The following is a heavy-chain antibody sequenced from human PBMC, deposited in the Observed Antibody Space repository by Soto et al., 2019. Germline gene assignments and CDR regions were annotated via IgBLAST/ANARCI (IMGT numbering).Heavy chain of an antibody. D-gene: IGHD2-15*01. J-gene: IGHJ3*02. CDR1: GFTFSSYG. Sequence: PGGSLRLSCAASGFTFSSYGMHWVRQAPGKGLEWVAVIWYDGSNKYYADSVKGRFTISRDNSKNTLYLQMNSLRAEDTAVYYCERDQVVVAASDAFDIWGQGTMVTVSS. CDR2: IWYDGSNK. V-gene: IGHV3-33*01. CDR3: ERDQVVVAASDAFDI.